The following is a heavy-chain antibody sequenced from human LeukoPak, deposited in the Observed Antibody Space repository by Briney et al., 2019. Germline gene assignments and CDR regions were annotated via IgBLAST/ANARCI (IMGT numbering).Heavy chain of an antibody. Sequence: SETLSLTCSVSGGSISSYYWSWIRQPPGKGLEWIGYIYYSGSTNYNPSLKSRVTISVDTSKNQFSLKLSSVTAADTAVYYCARDRTTSHFDYWGQGTLVTVSS. D-gene: IGHD4-17*01. CDR2: IYYSGST. CDR3: ARDRTTSHFDY. CDR1: GGSISSYY. J-gene: IGHJ4*02. V-gene: IGHV4-59*01.